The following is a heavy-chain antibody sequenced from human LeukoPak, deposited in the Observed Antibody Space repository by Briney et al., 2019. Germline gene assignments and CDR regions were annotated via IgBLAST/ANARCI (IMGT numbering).Heavy chain of an antibody. CDR2: IYYSGST. CDR3: ARESSGWYGGAFDI. V-gene: IGHV4-59*01. Sequence: SETLSLTCAVYGGSFSGYYWSWIRQPPGKGLEWIGYIYYSGSTNYNPSLKSRVTISVDTSKNQFSLKLSSVTAADTAVYYCARESSGWYGGAFDIWGQGTMVTVSS. J-gene: IGHJ3*02. CDR1: GGSFSGYY. D-gene: IGHD6-19*01.